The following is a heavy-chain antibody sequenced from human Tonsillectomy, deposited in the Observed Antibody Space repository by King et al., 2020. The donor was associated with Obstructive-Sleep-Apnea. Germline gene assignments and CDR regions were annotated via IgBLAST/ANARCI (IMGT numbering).Heavy chain of an antibody. J-gene: IGHJ4*02. CDR3: VRDHNWAFDL. CDR2: IFTSIDMK. CDR1: GFDFGTYS. V-gene: IGHV3-48*04. D-gene: IGHD1-1*01. Sequence: VQLVESGGGLAQPGGSLRLSCTASGFDFGTYSMNWVRQAPGKGLEWISYIFTSIDMKRYANSVKGRFTISRDSARDSLFLQMDSLRVEDTAVYYCVRDHNWAFDLWGQGTLVTVSS.